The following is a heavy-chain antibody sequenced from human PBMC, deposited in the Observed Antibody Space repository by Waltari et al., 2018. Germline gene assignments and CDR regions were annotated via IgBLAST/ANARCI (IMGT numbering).Heavy chain of an antibody. J-gene: IGHJ6*02. CDR1: GGSISSYY. CDR2: IYYRGST. V-gene: IGHV4-59*01. D-gene: IGHD3-22*01. CDR3: ARDTYDSSGYYYYYYGMDV. Sequence: QVQLQESGPGLVKPSETLSLTCTVSGGSISSYYWSWIRQPPGKGLEWIGYIYYRGSTNYNPALKSRVTISVDTSKNQFSLKLSSVTAADTAVYYCARDTYDSSGYYYYYYGMDVWGQGTTVTVSS.